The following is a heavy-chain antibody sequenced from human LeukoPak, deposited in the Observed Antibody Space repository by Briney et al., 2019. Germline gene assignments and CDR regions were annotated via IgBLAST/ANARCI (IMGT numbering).Heavy chain of an antibody. D-gene: IGHD1-26*01. Sequence: PGGSLRLSCAASGFTFSSYAMSWVRQAPGKGLEWVSGISGSYGSTYYADSVKGRFTISRDNAKNSLYLQMNSLRAEDTAVYYCARVGVGATRGVTDYWGQGTLVTVSS. CDR3: ARVGVGATRGVTDY. V-gene: IGHV3-23*01. CDR1: GFTFSSYA. CDR2: ISGSYGST. J-gene: IGHJ4*02.